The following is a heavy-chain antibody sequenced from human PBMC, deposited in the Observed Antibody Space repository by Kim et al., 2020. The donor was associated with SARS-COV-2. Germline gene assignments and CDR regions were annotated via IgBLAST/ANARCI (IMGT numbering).Heavy chain of an antibody. Sequence: GYADSVKGRFTISRDNAKNSLYLQMNSLRVEDTAFYYCARVDIAMAAADWGQGTLVTVSS. J-gene: IGHJ4*02. D-gene: IGHD6-19*01. CDR3: ARVDIAMAAAD. V-gene: IGHV3-20*03.